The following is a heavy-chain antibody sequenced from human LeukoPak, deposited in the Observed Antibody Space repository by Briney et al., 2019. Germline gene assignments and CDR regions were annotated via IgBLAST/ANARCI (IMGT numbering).Heavy chain of an antibody. Sequence: GGSLRLSCAASGFTFNTYWMSWVRQAPGKGLEWVANIKQDGSEKYYVDSVKGRFTISRDNANNSLYLQMDSLRAEDTAVYYCARDKIVGATFFDYWGQGTLVTVSS. CDR1: GFTFNTYW. J-gene: IGHJ4*02. CDR3: ARDKIVGATFFDY. CDR2: IKQDGSEK. V-gene: IGHV3-7*01. D-gene: IGHD1-26*01.